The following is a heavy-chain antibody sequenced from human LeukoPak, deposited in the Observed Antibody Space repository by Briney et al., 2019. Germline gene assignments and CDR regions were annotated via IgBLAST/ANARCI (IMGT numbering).Heavy chain of an antibody. CDR2: ISAYNGNT. CDR1: GYTFTSYG. CDR3: ARVGITMVRGVIPADY. D-gene: IGHD3-10*01. Sequence: ASVKVSCKASGYTFTSYGISWVRLAPGQGLEWMGWISAYNGNTNYAQKLQGRVTMTTDTSTSTAYMELRSLRSDDTAVYYCARVGITMVRGVIPADYWGQGTLVTVSS. J-gene: IGHJ4*02. V-gene: IGHV1-18*01.